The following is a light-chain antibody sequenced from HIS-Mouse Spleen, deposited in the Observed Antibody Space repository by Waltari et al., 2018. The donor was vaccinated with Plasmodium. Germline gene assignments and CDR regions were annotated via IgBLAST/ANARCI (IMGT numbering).Light chain of an antibody. CDR1: RSNLGNNF. CDR3: GTWDSSLSAVV. V-gene: IGLV1-51*01. Sequence: QSVLTQPPSVSAAPGQKVTISCSGSRSNLGNNFLTWYQQLPGTAPKLLIYDNNKRPSGIPDRFSGSKSGTSATLGITGLQTGDEADYYCGTWDSSLSAVVFGGGTKLTVL. CDR2: DNN. J-gene: IGLJ2*01.